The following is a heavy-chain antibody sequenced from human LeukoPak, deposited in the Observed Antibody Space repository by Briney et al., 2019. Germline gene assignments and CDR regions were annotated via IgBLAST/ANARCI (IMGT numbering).Heavy chain of an antibody. CDR3: ARGTTLTTLPYYYYFIDV. CDR1: GYTFTGYY. Sequence: GASVKVSCKASGYTFTGYYMHWVRQAPGQGLEWMGRINPNSGGTNYAQKFQGRVTMTRDTSISTAYMELSRLRSDDTAVYYCARGTTLTTLPYYYYFIDVWGKGTTVTISS. CDR2: INPNSGGT. D-gene: IGHD4-17*01. J-gene: IGHJ6*03. V-gene: IGHV1-2*02.